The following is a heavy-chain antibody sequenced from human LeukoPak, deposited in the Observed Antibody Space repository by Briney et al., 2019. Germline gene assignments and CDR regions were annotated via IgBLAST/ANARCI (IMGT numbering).Heavy chain of an antibody. CDR3: AREAWSSAWY. J-gene: IGHJ4*02. Sequence: GGSLRLSCAASGFTFSSSWMSWVRQAPGKGLEWVANIKQDGSEKYYVDSVKGRFTISRDNAKNLLFLRMNSLRAEDTAVYYCAREAWSSAWYWGQGTLVTVSS. V-gene: IGHV3-7*03. CDR2: IKQDGSEK. CDR1: GFTFSSSW. D-gene: IGHD6-19*01.